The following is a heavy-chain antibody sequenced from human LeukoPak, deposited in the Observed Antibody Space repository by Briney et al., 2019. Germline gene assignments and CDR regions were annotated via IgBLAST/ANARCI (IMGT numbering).Heavy chain of an antibody. CDR2: ISSSGNTL. V-gene: IGHV3-48*02. CDR1: GFTCSSYS. J-gene: IGHJ4*02. Sequence: GGSLRLSCAAYGFTCSSYSMNSVRQAPGKGLGWVSYISSSGNTLHYADSVKGRFTISRDSAKSSLYLQLNSLRDEDTAVYYCAREYSSSSGKALDYWGQGTLVTVSS. D-gene: IGHD6-6*01. CDR3: AREYSSSSGKALDY.